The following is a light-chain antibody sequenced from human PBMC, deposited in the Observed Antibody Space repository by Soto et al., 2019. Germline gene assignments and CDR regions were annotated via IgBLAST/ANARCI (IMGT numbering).Light chain of an antibody. V-gene: IGLV2-8*01. CDR1: SSDIGGYNS. J-gene: IGLJ1*01. CDR2: DVS. Sequence: QSVLTQSPSASGSPGQSVTISCTGTSSDIGGYNSVSWYQQHPGKAPKVMIYDVSKRPSGVPDRFSGSKSGNTASLTVSALQAEDEADYYCNSYTDRNNLVFGTGTKLTVL. CDR3: NSYTDRNNLV.